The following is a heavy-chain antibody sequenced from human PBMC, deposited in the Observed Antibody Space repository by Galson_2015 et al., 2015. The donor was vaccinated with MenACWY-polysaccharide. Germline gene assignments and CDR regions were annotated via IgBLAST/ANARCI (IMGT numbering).Heavy chain of an antibody. J-gene: IGHJ4*02. CDR1: GFTFSSYA. CDR3: ARDRTLGFGDIDY. CDR2: ISYDGSNK. Sequence: SLRLSCAASGFTFSSYAMHWVRQAPGKGLEWVAVISYDGSNKYYADSVKGRFTISRDNSKNTLYLQMNSLRAEDTAVYYCARDRTLGFGDIDYWGQGTLVTVSS. V-gene: IGHV3-30-3*01. D-gene: IGHD3-10*01.